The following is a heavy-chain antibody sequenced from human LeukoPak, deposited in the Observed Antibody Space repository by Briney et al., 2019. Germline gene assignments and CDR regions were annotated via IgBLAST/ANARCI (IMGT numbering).Heavy chain of an antibody. Sequence: GGSLRLSCAASGFTFSSYSMNWVRQAPGKGLEWVSSISSSSSYIYYADSVKGRFTISRDNAKNSLYLQMNSLRAEDTAVYYCARGGEDIVLMVYAPDYYYGMDVWGQGTAVTVSS. D-gene: IGHD2-8*01. CDR2: ISSSSSYI. CDR3: ARGGEDIVLMVYAPDYYYGMDV. J-gene: IGHJ6*02. CDR1: GFTFSSYS. V-gene: IGHV3-21*01.